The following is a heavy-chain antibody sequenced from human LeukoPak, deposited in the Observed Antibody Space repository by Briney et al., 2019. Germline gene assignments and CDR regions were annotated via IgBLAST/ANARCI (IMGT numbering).Heavy chain of an antibody. Sequence: ASVKVSCKASGYTFTSYGISWVRQAPGQGLEWMGGIIPIFGTANYAQKFQGRVTITADESTSTAYMELSSLRSEDTAVYYCARERVGIRGFDYWGQGTLVTVSS. CDR3: ARERVGIRGFDY. J-gene: IGHJ4*02. V-gene: IGHV1-69*13. CDR2: IIPIFGTA. CDR1: GYTFTSYG. D-gene: IGHD1-26*01.